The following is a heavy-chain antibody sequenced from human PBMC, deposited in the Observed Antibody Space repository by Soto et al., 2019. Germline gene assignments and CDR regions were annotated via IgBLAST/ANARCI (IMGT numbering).Heavy chain of an antibody. J-gene: IGHJ6*02. V-gene: IGHV4-34*01. CDR2: INHSGST. CDR3: ALGSGSTNIESYGIDV. Sequence: SETLSLTCAVYGGSFSGYYWSWIRQPPGKGLEWIGEINHSGSTNYNPSLKSRVTISVDTSKNQFSLKLSSVTAADTAVYYCALGSGSTNIESYGIDVRGQGTTVTVSS. D-gene: IGHD3-3*01. CDR1: GGSFSGYY.